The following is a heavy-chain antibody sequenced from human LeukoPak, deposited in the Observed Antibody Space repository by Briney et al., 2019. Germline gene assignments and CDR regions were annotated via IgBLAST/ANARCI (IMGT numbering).Heavy chain of an antibody. CDR1: GFTFSSYA. D-gene: IGHD4-17*01. V-gene: IGHV3-23*01. J-gene: IGHJ4*02. CDR3: AKISGDYVCDY. Sequence: TGGSLRLSCAASGFTFSSYAMSWVRQAPGKGLEWVSAISGSGGSTYYADSVKARFTISRDNSKNTLYLQINSLRAEDTAVYYCAKISGDYVCDYWGQGTLVTVSS. CDR2: ISGSGGST.